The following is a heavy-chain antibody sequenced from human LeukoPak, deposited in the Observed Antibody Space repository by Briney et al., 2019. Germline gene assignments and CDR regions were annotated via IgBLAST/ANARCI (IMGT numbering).Heavy chain of an antibody. J-gene: IGHJ4*02. V-gene: IGHV3-30-3*01. D-gene: IGHD2/OR15-2a*01. CDR3: IRDFDADSDDVYF. CDR2: ISYDGSNK. CDR1: GFTFSSYA. Sequence: GGSLRLSCAASGFTFSSYAMHWVRQAPGKGLEWVAVISYDGSNKYYADSVKGRFTMSRDNANNSLFLQMNSLRAEDTAFYYCIRDFDADSDDVYFWGQGTLVAVSS.